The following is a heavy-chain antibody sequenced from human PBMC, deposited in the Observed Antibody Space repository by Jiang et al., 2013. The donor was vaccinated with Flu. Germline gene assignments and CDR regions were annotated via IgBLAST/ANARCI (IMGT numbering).Heavy chain of an antibody. Sequence: ASGFTFSSYAMHWVRQAPGKGLEYVSAISSNGGSTYYADSVKGKFTISRDNSKNTLYLQMSSLRAEDTAVYYCVKAPPAGDFDYWGQGTLVTVSS. J-gene: IGHJ4*02. CDR2: ISSNGGST. CDR1: GFTFSSYA. V-gene: IGHV3-64D*09. CDR3: VKAPPAGDFDY. D-gene: IGHD4-17*01.